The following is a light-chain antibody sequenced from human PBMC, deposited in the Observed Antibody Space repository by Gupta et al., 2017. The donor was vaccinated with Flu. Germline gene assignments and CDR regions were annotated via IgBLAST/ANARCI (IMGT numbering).Light chain of an antibody. Sequence: TISCTGSSSNIGVGYDVHCYQQLPGTAPNLLIYSNNNRPSGVPDRFSGSKSGTSASLAITGLQAEDEADYYCQSYDSSLSGLYVFGTGTKVTVL. CDR1: SSNIGVGYD. CDR2: SNN. CDR3: QSYDSSLSGLYV. J-gene: IGLJ1*01. V-gene: IGLV1-40*01.